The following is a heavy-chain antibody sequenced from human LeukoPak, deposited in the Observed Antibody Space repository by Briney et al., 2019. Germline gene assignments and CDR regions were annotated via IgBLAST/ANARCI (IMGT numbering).Heavy chain of an antibody. Sequence: PSETLSLTCTVSGGSISSYYWSWIRQPPGKGLEWIGYAYYSGSTNYNPSLKSRVTISLDTSKNQFSLSLSSVTAADTAVYYCARVRIGQQLDKYYYYAMDVWGQGTTVTVSS. CDR3: ARVRIGQQLDKYYYYAMDV. CDR1: GGSISSYY. CDR2: AYYSGST. V-gene: IGHV4-59*08. D-gene: IGHD6-13*01. J-gene: IGHJ6*02.